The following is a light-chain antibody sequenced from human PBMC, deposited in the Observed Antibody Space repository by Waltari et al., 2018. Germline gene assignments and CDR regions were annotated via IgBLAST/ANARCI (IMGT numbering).Light chain of an antibody. V-gene: IGKV3-20*01. CDR3: QHYVRLPAT. Sequence: EIVLTQSPGSLSSSPGDSVTLSCMASQSVSRALAWYQQNPGQAPRLRIFGASNRATGIPDRFSGSGSGTDCSLTISRLEPEDFAVYYCQHYVRLPATFGRGTKVEIK. CDR2: GAS. J-gene: IGKJ1*01. CDR1: QSVSRA.